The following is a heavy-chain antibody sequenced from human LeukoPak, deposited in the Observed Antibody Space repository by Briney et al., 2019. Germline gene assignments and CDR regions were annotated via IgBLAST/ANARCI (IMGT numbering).Heavy chain of an antibody. Sequence: ASVKVSCKASGYTFTGYYMHWVRQAPGKGLEWMGGFDPEDGETIYAQKFQGRVTVTEDTSTDTAYMELSSLRSEDTAVYYCATDRGAGRYWSYAFDIWGQGTMVTVSS. CDR2: FDPEDGET. J-gene: IGHJ3*02. V-gene: IGHV1-24*01. CDR3: ATDRGAGRYWSYAFDI. CDR1: GYTFTGYY. D-gene: IGHD2-8*02.